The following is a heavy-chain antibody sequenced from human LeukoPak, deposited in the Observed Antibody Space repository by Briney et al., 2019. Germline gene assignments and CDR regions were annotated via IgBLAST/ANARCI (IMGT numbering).Heavy chain of an antibody. CDR3: ARIDGGGTGIQGFDP. CDR2: MNPNSGNT. D-gene: IGHD3-16*01. V-gene: IGHV1-8*03. CDR1: GYTFTSYD. J-gene: IGHJ5*02. Sequence: ASVKVSCKASGYTFTSYDINWVRQATGQGLEWMGWMNPNSGNTGYAKKFQGRVTITRNTSISTAYMELSSLRSEDTAVYYCARIDGGGTGIQGFDPWGQGTLVTVSS.